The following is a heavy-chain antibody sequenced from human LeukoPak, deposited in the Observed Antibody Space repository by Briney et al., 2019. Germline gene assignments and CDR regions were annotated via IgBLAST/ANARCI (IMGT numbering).Heavy chain of an antibody. CDR1: GFTFSSYE. CDR3: ARDHTVTTLKSFDY. V-gene: IGHV3-48*03. D-gene: IGHD4-17*01. J-gene: IGHJ4*02. Sequence: GGSLRLSCAASGFTFSSYEMNWVRQAPGKGLEWVSYISSSGSTIYYADSLKGRFTISRDNAKNSLYLQMNSLRAEDTAVYYCARDHTVTTLKSFDYWGQGTLVTVSS. CDR2: ISSSGSTI.